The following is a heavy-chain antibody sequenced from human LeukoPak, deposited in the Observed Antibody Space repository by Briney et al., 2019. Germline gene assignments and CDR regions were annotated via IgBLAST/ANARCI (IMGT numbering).Heavy chain of an antibody. Sequence: ASVKVSYKASGYTLTDYFMDWVRQAPGQGLEWMGWINPNSRGTKNAQKFQGRVTMTRDTSISTAYMELSSLRSDDTAIYYCARASIDGSGRHYFDYWGQGTLVTVSS. V-gene: IGHV1-2*02. CDR3: ARASIDGSGRHYFDY. CDR2: INPNSRGT. J-gene: IGHJ4*02. D-gene: IGHD3-10*01. CDR1: GYTLTDYF.